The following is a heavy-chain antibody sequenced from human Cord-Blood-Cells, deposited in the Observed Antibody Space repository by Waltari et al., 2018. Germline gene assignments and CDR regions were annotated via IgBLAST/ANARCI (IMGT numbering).Heavy chain of an antibody. CDR1: GGSFSGYY. J-gene: IGHJ3*02. V-gene: IGHV4-34*01. D-gene: IGHD2-2*01. CDR2: LNHSGST. CDR3: ARGRGYCSSTSCYFAFDI. Sequence: VQLQQWGAGLLKPSETLSPTCAVYGGSFSGYYCSRIRQPPAKGLEWSGELNHSGSTKYNPSLKSRVTISVDTSKNQFSLKLSSVTAADTAVYYCARGRGYCSSTSCYFAFDIWGQGTMVTVSS.